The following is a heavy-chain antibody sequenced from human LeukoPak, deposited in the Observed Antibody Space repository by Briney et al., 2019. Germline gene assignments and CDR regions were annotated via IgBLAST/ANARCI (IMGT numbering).Heavy chain of an antibody. D-gene: IGHD3-9*01. CDR1: GFTFSSYS. CDR3: ARGGVLRYFEEAFDI. V-gene: IGHV3-21*01. Sequence: GGSLRLSCAASGFTFSSYSMNWVRHAPGKGLELVSSISSSSSYIYYADSVKGRFAISRDNAKNSLSLQMNSLRAEDTAVYYCARGGVLRYFEEAFDIWGQGTMVTVSS. J-gene: IGHJ3*02. CDR2: ISSSSSYI.